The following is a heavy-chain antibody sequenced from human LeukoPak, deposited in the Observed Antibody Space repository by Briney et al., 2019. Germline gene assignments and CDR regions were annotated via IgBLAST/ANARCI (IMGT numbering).Heavy chain of an antibody. J-gene: IGHJ5*02. V-gene: IGHV3-9*03. CDR2: ISWNSGSI. Sequence: GGSLRLSCAASGFTFDDYAMHWVRRAPGKGLEWVSGISWNSGSIGYADSVKGRFTISRDNAKNSLYLQMNSLRAEDMALYYCAKGFAYNWNYDWFDPWGQGTLVTVSS. D-gene: IGHD1-7*01. CDR3: AKGFAYNWNYDWFDP. CDR1: GFTFDDYA.